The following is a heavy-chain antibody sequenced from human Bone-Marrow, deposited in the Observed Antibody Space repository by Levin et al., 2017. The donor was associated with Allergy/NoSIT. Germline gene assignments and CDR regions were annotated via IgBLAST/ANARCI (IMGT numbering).Heavy chain of an antibody. CDR3: ARDLGYTYGLLGY. Sequence: GGSLRLSCKTSGGSFSDYTFSWVRQAPGEGLEWMGRIIPITDATTYAQKFQGRVTITADESTRTTYMELSSLTSEDTAVYYCARDLGYTYGLLGYWGQGTLVSVSS. D-gene: IGHD5-18*01. CDR1: GGSFSDYT. CDR2: IIPITDAT. V-gene: IGHV1-69*08. J-gene: IGHJ4*02.